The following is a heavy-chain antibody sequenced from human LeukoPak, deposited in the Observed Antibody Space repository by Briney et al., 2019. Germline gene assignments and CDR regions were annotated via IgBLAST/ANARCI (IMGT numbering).Heavy chain of an antibody. J-gene: IGHJ4*02. CDR1: GYTFTSYG. CDR3: ARRVGGYSYGYVDY. CDR2: ISAYNGNT. V-gene: IGHV1-18*01. D-gene: IGHD5-18*01. Sequence: GASVKVSCKASGYTFTSYGISWVRQAPGQGLEWMGWISAYNGNTNYAQKLQGRVTMTTDTSTSTAYMELRSLRSDDTAVYYCARRVGGYSYGYVDYWGQGTLVTVSS.